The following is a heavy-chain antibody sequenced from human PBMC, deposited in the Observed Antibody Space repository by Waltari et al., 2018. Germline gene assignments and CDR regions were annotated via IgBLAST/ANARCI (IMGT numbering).Heavy chain of an antibody. CDR2: IFYTGNT. D-gene: IGHD4-17*01. J-gene: IGHJ2*01. CDR1: GDSISSGDYY. V-gene: IGHV4-31*03. Sequence: QVQLQESGPGLVKPSQTLSLTCKVSGDSISSGDYYWTWIRQHPGKGLEWIGYIFYTGNTFYPPSLKSRVTISVDTSQNQFSLHLNYMTAADTAVYFCARFPRVTRSLYFDVWGRGTQVTVSS. CDR3: ARFPRVTRSLYFDV.